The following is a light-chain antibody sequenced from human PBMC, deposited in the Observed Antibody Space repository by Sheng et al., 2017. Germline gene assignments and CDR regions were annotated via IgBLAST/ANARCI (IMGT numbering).Light chain of an antibody. V-gene: IGKV1-9*01. CDR3: QQLNTFPPT. Sequence: DIQLTQSPSFLSASVGDRVTLTCRASQGITTSLAWYQQRPGKAPRLLIYAASTLQSGVPSRFSGSGSGTDFTLSISSLQPDDVATYYCQQLNTFPPTFGGGTKVEI. CDR1: QGITTS. CDR2: AAS. J-gene: IGKJ4*01.